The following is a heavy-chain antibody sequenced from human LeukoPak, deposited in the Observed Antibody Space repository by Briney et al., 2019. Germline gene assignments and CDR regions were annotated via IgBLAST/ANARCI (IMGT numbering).Heavy chain of an antibody. D-gene: IGHD6-6*01. CDR2: IYHSGST. CDR3: ARCSSSSSSFDY. V-gene: IGHV4-30-2*01. Sequence: SETLSLTCAVSGGSISSGGYSWSWIRQPPGKGLEWIGYIYHSGSTYYNPSLKSRVTISVDRSKSQFSLKLSSVTAADTAVYYCARCSSSSSSFDYWGQGTLVTVSS. CDR1: GGSISSGGYS. J-gene: IGHJ4*02.